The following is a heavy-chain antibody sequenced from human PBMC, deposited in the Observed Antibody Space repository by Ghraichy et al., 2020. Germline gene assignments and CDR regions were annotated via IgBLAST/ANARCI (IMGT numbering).Heavy chain of an antibody. J-gene: IGHJ4*02. Sequence: SLRLSCAASGFTFDDYAMHWVRQAPGKGLEWVSGISWNSGSIGYADSVKGRFTISRDNAKNSLYLQMNSLRAEDTALYYCAKSRAPGIAVVEGHFDYWGQGTLVTVSS. V-gene: IGHV3-9*01. D-gene: IGHD6-19*01. CDR1: GFTFDDYA. CDR3: AKSRAPGIAVVEGHFDY. CDR2: ISWNSGSI.